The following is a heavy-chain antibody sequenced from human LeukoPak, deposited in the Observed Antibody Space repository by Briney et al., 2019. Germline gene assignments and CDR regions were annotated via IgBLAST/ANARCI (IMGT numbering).Heavy chain of an antibody. Sequence: GGSLRLSCAASGFTFSSYWMHWVRQAPGKGLEWVSVFGVRGLTTYYADSVKGRFTISRDNSKNTLFLQMNSLRAEDTAVYYCAKDRGFGELEYWGQGTLVTVSS. V-gene: IGHV3-23*01. CDR3: AKDRGFGELEY. CDR2: FGVRGLTT. CDR1: GFTFSSYW. J-gene: IGHJ4*02. D-gene: IGHD3-10*01.